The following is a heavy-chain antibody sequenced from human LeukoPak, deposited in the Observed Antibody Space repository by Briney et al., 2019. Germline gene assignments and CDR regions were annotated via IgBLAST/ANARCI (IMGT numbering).Heavy chain of an antibody. Sequence: SETLSLTCTVSGGSISSHYWSWIRQPPGKGLELIGYIYYSGSTNYNPSLKSRVTISVDTSKNQFSLKLSSVTAADTAVYYCARGFGVLLWFGEYPSWFDPWGQGTLVTVSS. V-gene: IGHV4-59*11. CDR2: IYYSGST. CDR1: GGSISSHY. D-gene: IGHD3-10*01. CDR3: ARGFGVLLWFGEYPSWFDP. J-gene: IGHJ5*02.